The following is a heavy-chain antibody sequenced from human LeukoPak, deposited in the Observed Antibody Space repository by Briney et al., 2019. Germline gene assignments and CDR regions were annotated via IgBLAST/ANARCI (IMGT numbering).Heavy chain of an antibody. CDR2: IIPILGIA. CDR3: ARDGGNDYGDYERGRIDY. V-gene: IGHV1-69*04. Sequence: ASVKVSCKASGGTFSSYAISWVRQAPGQGLEWMGRIIPILGIANYAQKFQGRVTITADKSTSTAYMELSSLRSEDTAAYYCARDGGNDYGDYERGRIDYWGQGTLVTVSS. D-gene: IGHD4-17*01. CDR1: GGTFSSYA. J-gene: IGHJ4*02.